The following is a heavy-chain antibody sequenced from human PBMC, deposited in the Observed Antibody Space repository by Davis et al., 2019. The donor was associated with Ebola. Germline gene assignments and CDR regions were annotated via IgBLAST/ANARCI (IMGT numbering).Heavy chain of an antibody. J-gene: IGHJ4*02. CDR1: GYSFTSYW. V-gene: IGHV5-51*01. D-gene: IGHD5-24*01. CDR2: IYPGDSDT. Sequence: KVSCKGSGYSFTSYWIGRVRQMPGKGLEWMGIIYPGDSDTRYSPSFQGQVTISADKSISTAYLQWSSLKASDTAMYYCARGTNGYNPGGYFDSWGQGTLVTVSS. CDR3: ARGTNGYNPGGYFDS.